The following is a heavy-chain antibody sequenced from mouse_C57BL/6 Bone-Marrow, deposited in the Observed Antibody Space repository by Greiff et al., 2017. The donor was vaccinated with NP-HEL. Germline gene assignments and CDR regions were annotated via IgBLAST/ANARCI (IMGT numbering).Heavy chain of an antibody. D-gene: IGHD2-2*01. V-gene: IGHV1-55*01. J-gene: IGHJ3*01. Sequence: QVQLQQPGAELVKPGASVKMSCKASGYTFTSYWITWVKQRPGQGLEWIGDIYPGSGSTNYNEKFKSKATLTVDTSSSTAYMQLSSLTSEDSAVYYCARGDYGNDPAWFAYWGQGTLVTVSA. CDR1: GYTFTSYW. CDR3: ARGDYGNDPAWFAY. CDR2: IYPGSGST.